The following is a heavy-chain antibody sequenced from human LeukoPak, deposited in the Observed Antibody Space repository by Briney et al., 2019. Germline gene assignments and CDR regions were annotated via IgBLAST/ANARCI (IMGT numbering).Heavy chain of an antibody. CDR3: AAFKWYYYDSSGYYFDY. D-gene: IGHD3-22*01. CDR1: GFTFTSSA. CDR2: IVVGSGNT. Sequence: SVKVSCKASGFTFTSSAVQWVRQARGQRLEWIGWIVVGSGNTNYAQKFQERVTITRDMSTSTAYMELSSLRSEDTAVYYCAAFKWYYYDSSGYYFDYWGQGTLVTVYS. V-gene: IGHV1-58*01. J-gene: IGHJ4*02.